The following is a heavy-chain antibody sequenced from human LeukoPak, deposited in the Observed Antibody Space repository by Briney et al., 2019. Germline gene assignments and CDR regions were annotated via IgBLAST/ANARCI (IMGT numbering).Heavy chain of an antibody. CDR2: INHSGST. J-gene: IGHJ2*01. V-gene: IGHV4-34*01. CDR3: AREDWYFDL. Sequence: SETLSLTCAVYGGSLTDYYWAWIRQPPGKGLEWIGEINHSGSTNYGPSLKSRVTISLDTSKNQFFLKLNSVTAADTAVYYCAREDWYFDLWGRGTLVTVSS. CDR1: GGSLTDYY.